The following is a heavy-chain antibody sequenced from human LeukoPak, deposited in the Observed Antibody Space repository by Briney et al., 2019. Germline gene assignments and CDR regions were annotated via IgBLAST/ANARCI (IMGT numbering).Heavy chain of an antibody. D-gene: IGHD6-19*01. Sequence: PSETLSLTCAVYGGSFSGYYWSWIRQPPGKGLEWIGEINHSGSTNYNPSLKSRVTISVDTSKNQFSLKLSSVTAADTAVYYCARDGYSSGWYKGDNWFDPWGQGTLVTVSS. CDR1: GGSFSGYY. CDR3: ARDGYSSGWYKGDNWFDP. J-gene: IGHJ5*02. CDR2: INHSGST. V-gene: IGHV4-34*01.